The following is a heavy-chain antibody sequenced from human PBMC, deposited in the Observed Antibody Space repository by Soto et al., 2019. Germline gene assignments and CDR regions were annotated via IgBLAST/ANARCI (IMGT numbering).Heavy chain of an antibody. J-gene: IGHJ5*02. CDR2: IYYSGST. CDR3: ARAKGLLTVTTSWFDP. V-gene: IGHV4-30-4*01. CDR1: GRSISSGDYY. D-gene: IGHD4-17*01. Sequence: QVQLQESGPGLVKPSQTLSLTCTVSGRSISSGDYYWSGIRQPPGKGLEWIGYIYYSGSTYYNPSLKNRLTISGDTSKNQFSLKLSSVTAADTALYYCARAKGLLTVTTSWFDPWGQGTLVTVSS.